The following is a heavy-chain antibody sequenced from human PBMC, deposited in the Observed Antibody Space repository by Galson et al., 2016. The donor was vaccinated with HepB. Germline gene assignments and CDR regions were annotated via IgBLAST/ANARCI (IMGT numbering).Heavy chain of an antibody. CDR2: IYNTGST. CDR1: GDSITSHH. V-gene: IGHV4-4*07. D-gene: IGHD4-17*01. Sequence: ETLSLTCSVSGDSITSHHWTWIRQPAGKGLEWIGRIYNTGSTDYNPSLKSRFTMSLHTSKKEFSLKLRSVTAADTAIYYCATSASVTTTGDAFDIWGRGTKVTVSS. CDR3: ATSASVTTTGDAFDI. J-gene: IGHJ3*02.